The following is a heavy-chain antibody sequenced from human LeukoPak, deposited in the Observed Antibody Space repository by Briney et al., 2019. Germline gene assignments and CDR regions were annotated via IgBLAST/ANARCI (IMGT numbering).Heavy chain of an antibody. D-gene: IGHD3-22*01. CDR1: GGSISSSSYY. V-gene: IGHV4-39*07. CDR2: IYYSGST. Sequence: PSETLSLTCTVSGGSISSSSYYWGWIRQPPGKGLEWIGSIYYSGSTYYNPSLKSRVTTSVDTSKNQFSLKLSSVTAADTAVYYCAREGHYYDSSGYYVPDYWGQGTLVTVSS. CDR3: AREGHYYDSSGYYVPDY. J-gene: IGHJ4*02.